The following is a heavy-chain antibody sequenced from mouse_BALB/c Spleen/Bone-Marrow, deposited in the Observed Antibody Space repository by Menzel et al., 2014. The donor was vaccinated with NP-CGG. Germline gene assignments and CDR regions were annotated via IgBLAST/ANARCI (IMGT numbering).Heavy chain of an antibody. CDR3: ARPGNVRNAMDY. Sequence: QVQLQQPGAELVRPGVSVKISCKGSGYTFTNNAIHWVKQSRAKSLEWIGIISTYYGDTTYNQKFKGKATMTVDKSSGTAYLKLARLTSEDSAIYYCARPGNVRNAMDYWGQGTSVTVSS. CDR1: GYTFTNNA. D-gene: IGHD1-1*01. J-gene: IGHJ4*01. V-gene: IGHV1S137*01. CDR2: ISTYYGDT.